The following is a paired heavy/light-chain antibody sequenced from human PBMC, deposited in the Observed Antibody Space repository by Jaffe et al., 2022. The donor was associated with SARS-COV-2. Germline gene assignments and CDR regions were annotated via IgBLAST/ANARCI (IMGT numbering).Heavy chain of an antibody. J-gene: IGHJ4*02. CDR3: ARSSGSGWYSPFDY. Sequence: EVQLVQSGAEVKKPGKSLRISCKGSGYSFTSHWIGWVRQMPGGGLEWMGIIYPGDSQTRFSPSFQGQVTISADRSIRTAYLQWSSLKASDTAIYYCARSSGSGWYSPFDYWGQGTPVTVSS. CDR2: IYPGDSQT. V-gene: IGHV5-51*01. D-gene: IGHD6-19*01. CDR1: GYSFTSHW.
Light chain of an antibody. CDR1: SGSLSTNYY. V-gene: IGLV8-61*01. CDR3: MLYMGSAINWV. Sequence: QTVVTQEPSFSVSPGGTVTLTCGLSSGSLSTNYYPAWYQQTPGQAPRTLIYNTNTRSSGVPDRFSGSILGNKAALTITGAQADDESDYYCMLYMGSAINWVFGGGTKLTVL. J-gene: IGLJ3*02. CDR2: NTN.